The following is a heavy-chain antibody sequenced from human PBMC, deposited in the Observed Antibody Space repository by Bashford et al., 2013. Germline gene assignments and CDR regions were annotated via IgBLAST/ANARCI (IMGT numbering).Heavy chain of an antibody. CDR1: GFDFGIYA. CDR2: LSGTGSTT. CDR3: ARDESSLVLHFFDS. V-gene: IGHV3-23*01. D-gene: IGHD3-10*01. J-gene: IGHJ4*02. Sequence: GSLRLSCSASGFDFGIYAMNWVRQAPGRGLEWVSGLSGTGSTTWYADSMKGRFTVSRDNSRNTLYLQLSDLRADDTAVYFCARDESSLVLHFFDSWGQGTLVTVSS.